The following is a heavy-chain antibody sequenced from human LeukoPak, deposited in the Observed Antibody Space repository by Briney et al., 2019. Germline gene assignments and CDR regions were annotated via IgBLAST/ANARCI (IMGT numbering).Heavy chain of an antibody. V-gene: IGHV3-15*01. Sequence: PGGSLRLSCAASGFTFSNAWMSWVRQAPGKGLEWVGRIKTKTEGGTTDYAASVKGRFTISRDDSKSIAYLQMNSLKTEDTAVYYCTRGGGYCSSTSCYTDPDYWGQGTLVTVSS. CDR2: IKTKTEGGTT. CDR3: TRGGGYCSSTSCYTDPDY. CDR1: GFTFSNAW. D-gene: IGHD2-2*02. J-gene: IGHJ4*02.